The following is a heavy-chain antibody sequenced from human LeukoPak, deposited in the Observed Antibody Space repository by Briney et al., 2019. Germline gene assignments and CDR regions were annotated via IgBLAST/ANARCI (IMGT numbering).Heavy chain of an antibody. CDR3: AKDYYYDSSGPNWFDP. CDR1: GFTFSSYA. J-gene: IGHJ5*02. Sequence: GGPLRLSCAASGFTFSSYAMSWVRQAPGKGLEWVSAISGSGGSTYYADSVKGRFTISRDNSKNTLYLQMNSLRAEDTAVYYCAKDYYYDSSGPNWFDPWGRGTLVTVSS. V-gene: IGHV3-23*01. CDR2: ISGSGGST. D-gene: IGHD3-22*01.